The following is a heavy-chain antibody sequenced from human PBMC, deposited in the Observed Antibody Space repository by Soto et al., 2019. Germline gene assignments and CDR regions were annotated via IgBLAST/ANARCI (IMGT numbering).Heavy chain of an antibody. CDR1: GGSFSCYY. Sequence: PSETLSLTCAVYGGSFSCYYWSCIRQPPGKGLEWIGEINHSGSTNYNPSLKSRVTISVDTSKNQFSLKLSSVTAADTAVYYCARDTGPKGGFDYWGQGTLVTVSS. CDR3: ARDTGPKGGFDY. J-gene: IGHJ4*02. V-gene: IGHV4-34*01. D-gene: IGHD2-8*02. CDR2: INHSGST.